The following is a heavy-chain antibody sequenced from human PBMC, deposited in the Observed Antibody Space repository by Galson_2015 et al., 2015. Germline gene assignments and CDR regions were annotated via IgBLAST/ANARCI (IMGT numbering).Heavy chain of an antibody. J-gene: IGHJ5*02. D-gene: IGHD3-3*01. CDR3: ARGPPIDDFWSGYYSEAASTQNWFDP. CDR1: GGTFSSYT. CDR2: IIPILGIA. V-gene: IGHV1-69*02. Sequence: SVKVSCKASGGTFSSYTISWVRQAPGQGLEWMGRIIPILGIANYAQKFQGRVTITADKSTSTAYMELSSLRSEDTAVYYCARGPPIDDFWSGYYSEAASTQNWFDPWGQGTLVTVSS.